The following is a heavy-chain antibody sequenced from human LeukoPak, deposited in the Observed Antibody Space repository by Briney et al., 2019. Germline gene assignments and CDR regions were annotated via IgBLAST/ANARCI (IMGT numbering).Heavy chain of an antibody. Sequence: GGSLRLSCAASGFTFSSYSMNWVRQAPGKGLEWVSSISSSSSYIYYADSVKGRFTISRDNAKNSLYLQMNSLRAEDTVVYYCARDDIVVVPAANYYYYGMDVWGQGTTVTVSS. V-gene: IGHV3-21*01. CDR2: ISSSSSYI. D-gene: IGHD2-2*01. J-gene: IGHJ6*02. CDR3: ARDDIVVVPAANYYYYGMDV. CDR1: GFTFSSYS.